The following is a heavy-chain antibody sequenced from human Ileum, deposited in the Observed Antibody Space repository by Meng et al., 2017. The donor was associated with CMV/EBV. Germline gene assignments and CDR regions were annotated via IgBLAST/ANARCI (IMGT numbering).Heavy chain of an antibody. CDR3: AKDINWGFDP. Sequence: VQSVGVGGGVVQPGGSLRLSGAASGFTFRGFGMHWVRQAPGKGLEWVALIRSDDNNKYYADSVKGRFTISRDISKNTLYLQMNSLRPEDTAVYCCAKDINWGFDPWGQGTLVTVSS. D-gene: IGHD7-27*01. CDR2: IRSDDNNK. V-gene: IGHV3-30*02. CDR1: GFTFRGFG. J-gene: IGHJ5*02.